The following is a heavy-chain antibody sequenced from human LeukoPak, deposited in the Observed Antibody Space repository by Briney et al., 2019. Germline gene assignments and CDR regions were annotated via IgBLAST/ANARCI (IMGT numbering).Heavy chain of an antibody. CDR2: VSGSGDST. J-gene: IGHJ5*02. CDR1: GFTSSTNA. Sequence: GGSLRLSCAASGFTSSTNAMSWVRRAPGKGLEWVSAVSGSGDSTYYADSVKGRFTISRANSKNTLYLQMNSLRAEDTAVYYCAKVMLGELLYWFDPWGQGTLVTVSS. CDR3: AKVMLGELLYWFDP. V-gene: IGHV3-23*01. D-gene: IGHD3-10*02.